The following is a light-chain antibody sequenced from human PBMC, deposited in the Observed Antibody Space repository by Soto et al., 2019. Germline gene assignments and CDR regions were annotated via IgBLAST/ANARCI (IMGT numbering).Light chain of an antibody. V-gene: IGLV1-40*01. CDR1: SSNIGASYE. J-gene: IGLJ1*01. CDR3: QSYDSSLSGYV. Sequence: QSVLTQLPSVSGAPGQRVTISCTGSSSNIGASYEVHWYQQLPGRAPKLLIYGNNNRPSGVPDRFSGSKSGTSGSLAITGLQAEDEADYYCQSYDSSLSGYVFGTGTKVTVL. CDR2: GNN.